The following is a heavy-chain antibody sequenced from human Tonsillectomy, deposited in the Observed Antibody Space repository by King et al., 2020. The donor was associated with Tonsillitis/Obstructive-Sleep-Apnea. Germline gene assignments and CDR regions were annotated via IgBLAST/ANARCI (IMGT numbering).Heavy chain of an antibody. CDR3: ASGSSSYT. J-gene: IGHJ5*02. Sequence: VQLVQSGSELKKPGASVKVSCKASGDTFSSYAMNWVRQAPGLGLEWMGWFNSNTGNPTYAQDFTGRFVFSLDTSGTTAYLQISSLKPEDTAVYYCASGSSSYTWGQGTLVTVSS. CDR2: FNSNTGNP. CDR1: GDTFSSYA. D-gene: IGHD6-13*01. V-gene: IGHV7-4-1*02.